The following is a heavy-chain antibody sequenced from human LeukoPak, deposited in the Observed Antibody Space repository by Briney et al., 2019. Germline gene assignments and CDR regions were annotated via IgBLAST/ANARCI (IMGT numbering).Heavy chain of an antibody. V-gene: IGHV4-39*01. CDR3: ARHGIVDSSRKYYFDY. CDR1: GGSISSSSYY. J-gene: IGHJ4*02. CDR2: IYYSGST. D-gene: IGHD6-13*01. Sequence: SETLSLTCTVSGGSISSSSYYWGWIRQPPGKGLEWIGSIYYSGSTDYNPSLKSRVTISVDTSKNQFSLDLSSVTAADTAVYYCARHGIVDSSRKYYFDYWGQGTLVTVSS.